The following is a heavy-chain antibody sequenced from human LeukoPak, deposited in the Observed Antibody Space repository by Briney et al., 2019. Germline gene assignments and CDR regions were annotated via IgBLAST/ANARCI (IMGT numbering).Heavy chain of an antibody. CDR2: MKQSGTP. Sequence: PSETLSLTCAVYGGSFSAFHWNWLRQSPAKGLEWLGEMKQSGTPRYNPSLQSRVTISVDKSKNQFSLNVRSVTAADTAVYYGASRPFLYGFRTYFDNWAQGTLVTVSS. V-gene: IGHV4-34*01. CDR3: ASRPFLYGFRTYFDN. D-gene: IGHD3-10*01. CDR1: GGSFSAFH. J-gene: IGHJ4*02.